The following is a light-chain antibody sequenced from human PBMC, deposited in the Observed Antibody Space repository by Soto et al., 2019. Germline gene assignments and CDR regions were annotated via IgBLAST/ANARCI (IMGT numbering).Light chain of an antibody. CDR1: SSDVGAYDF. J-gene: IGLJ2*01. CDR3: SSYTTRSTLV. CDR2: DVT. V-gene: IGLV2-14*01. Sequence: QSVLTQPASVSGSPGQSITISCTGTSSDVGAYDFVSWYQHYPGKAPKLVTFDVTHRPPGISDRFSGSKSANTASLTISGLQAEDEAFYHCSSYTTRSTLVFGGGTKVTVL.